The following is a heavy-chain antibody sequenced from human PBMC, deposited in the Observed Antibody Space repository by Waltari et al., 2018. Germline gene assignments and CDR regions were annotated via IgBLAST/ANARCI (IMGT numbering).Heavy chain of an antibody. CDR3: ATVEVQWVAAAGSRDAFDI. CDR1: GYTLTELS. D-gene: IGHD6-13*01. J-gene: IGHJ3*02. V-gene: IGHV1-24*01. Sequence: QVQLVQSGAEVKKPGASVQFSCKVSGYTLTELSMHWVRQAPGKGLEWMGGFDPEDGETIYAQKFQGRVTMTEDTSTDTAYMELSSLRSEDTAVYYCATVEVQWVAAAGSRDAFDIWGQGTMVTVSS. CDR2: FDPEDGET.